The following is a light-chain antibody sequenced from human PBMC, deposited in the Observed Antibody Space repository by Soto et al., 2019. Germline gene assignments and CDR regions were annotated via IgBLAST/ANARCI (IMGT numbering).Light chain of an antibody. J-gene: IGLJ1*01. CDR2: DVN. Sequence: ALTQPASVSGSPGQSITISCTGTSSDVGGYSFVSWYQQHPGKAPKLVIYDVNNRPSGVSNRFSGSKSGNTASLTISGLQTEDEADYYCNSYTSSSTYVFGTGTKVTVL. V-gene: IGLV2-14*03. CDR1: SSDVGGYSF. CDR3: NSYTSSSTYV.